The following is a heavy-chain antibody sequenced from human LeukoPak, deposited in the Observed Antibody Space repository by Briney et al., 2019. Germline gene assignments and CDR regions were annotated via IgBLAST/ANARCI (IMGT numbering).Heavy chain of an antibody. Sequence: GGSLXXXCXAXGFTFSSYEXNWVRQAPGKGREGVSYISSSSSTYYSDSVTGRFTTSRDNTKNSVYLQMDSLRVEDTAVYYCARYGVFDYWGQGTLVTVSS. D-gene: IGHD4-17*01. CDR1: GFTFSSYE. CDR3: ARYGVFDY. CDR2: ISSSSST. J-gene: IGHJ4*02. V-gene: IGHV3-48*03.